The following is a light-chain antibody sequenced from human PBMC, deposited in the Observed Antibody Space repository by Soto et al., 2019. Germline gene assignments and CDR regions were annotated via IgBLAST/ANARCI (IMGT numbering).Light chain of an antibody. CDR2: WAS. J-gene: IGKJ1*01. CDR3: QQYYTTPWT. Sequence: DIVMTQSPDSLAVSLGERATINFKSSQSLLYTSINKNFLAWYQQTPGQPPKLLIYWASTRESGVPDRFSGSGSGTDFTLTISSLQAEDVAVYYCQQYYTTPWTFGQGTKVDIK. V-gene: IGKV4-1*01. CDR1: QSLLYTSINKNF.